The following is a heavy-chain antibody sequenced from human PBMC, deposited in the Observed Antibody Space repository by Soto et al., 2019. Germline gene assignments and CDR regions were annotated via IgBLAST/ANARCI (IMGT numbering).Heavy chain of an antibody. V-gene: IGHV4-39*01. J-gene: IGHJ4*02. D-gene: IGHD1-26*01. CDR2: IYYSGST. CDR3: ARLTGHSGSYLDY. CDR1: GGSISSSSYY. Sequence: SSETLSLTCTVSGGSISSSSYYWGWIRQPPGKGLEWIGSIYYSGSTYYNPSLKSRVTISVDTSKNQFSLKLSSVTAADTAVYYCARLTGHSGSYLDYWGQGTLVTVSS.